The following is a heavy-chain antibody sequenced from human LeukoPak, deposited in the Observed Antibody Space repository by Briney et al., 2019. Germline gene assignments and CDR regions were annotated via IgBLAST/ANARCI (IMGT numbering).Heavy chain of an antibody. V-gene: IGHV4-59*01. Sequence: SETLSLTCTVSGGSISSYYWSWIRQPPGKGLEWIGYIYYSGSTNYNPSLKSRVTISVDTSKNQFSLELSSVTAADTAVYYCARVWGGDYFDYWGQGTLVTVSS. D-gene: IGHD3-16*01. J-gene: IGHJ4*02. CDR3: ARVWGGDYFDY. CDR2: IYYSGST. CDR1: GGSISSYY.